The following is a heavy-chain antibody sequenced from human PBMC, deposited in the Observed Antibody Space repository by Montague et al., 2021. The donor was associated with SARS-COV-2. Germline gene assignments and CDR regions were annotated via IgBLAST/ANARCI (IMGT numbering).Heavy chain of an antibody. J-gene: IGHJ6*03. CDR2: TYYRSKWYN. CDR1: GDSVSSNRAA. D-gene: IGHD1-14*01. CDR3: ARATEWRGYYYYYYMDV. V-gene: IGHV6-1*01. Sequence: CAISGDSVSSNRAAWNWIRQSPSRGLEWLGRTYYRSKWYNDYAVSVKGRITINPDTSKNQFPLQLNSVTPEDTAVYYCARATEWRGYYYYYYMDVWGKGTTVTVSS.